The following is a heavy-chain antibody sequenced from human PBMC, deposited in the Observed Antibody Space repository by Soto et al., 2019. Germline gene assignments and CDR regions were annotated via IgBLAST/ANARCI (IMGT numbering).Heavy chain of an antibody. CDR3: ARIRCPSRWLQPRWYYFDY. D-gene: IGHD5-12*01. Sequence: SGPTLVNPTQTLTLTCTFSGFSLSTSGMCVSWIRQPPGKALEWLALIDWDDDKYYSTSLKTRLTISKDTSKNQVVLTMTNMDPVDTATYYCARIRCPSRWLQPRWYYFDYWGQGTLVTVSS. CDR2: IDWDDDK. V-gene: IGHV2-70*01. CDR1: GFSLSTSGMC. J-gene: IGHJ4*02.